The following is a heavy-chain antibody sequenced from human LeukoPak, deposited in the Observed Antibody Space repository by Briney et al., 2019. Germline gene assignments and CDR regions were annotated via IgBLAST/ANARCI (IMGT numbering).Heavy chain of an antibody. V-gene: IGHV3-30*03. CDR1: GFTFSSYW. CDR3: VRNPDDPSYFYYMDV. CDR2: ISYDGGKT. J-gene: IGHJ6*03. Sequence: GGSLRLSCAASGFTFSSYWMHWVRQAPGKGLEWVALISYDGGKTWYADSVKGRFSISRDNSKNTLSLQMNSLRPEDTAVYYCVRNPDDPSYFYYMDVWGNGTTVIVSS.